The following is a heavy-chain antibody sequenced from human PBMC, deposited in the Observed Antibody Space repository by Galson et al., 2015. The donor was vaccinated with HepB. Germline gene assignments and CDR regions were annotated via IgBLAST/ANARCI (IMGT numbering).Heavy chain of an antibody. CDR1: GGSISSGGYY. J-gene: IGHJ4*02. CDR3: ARGDAAMVPSFDY. D-gene: IGHD5-18*01. V-gene: IGHV4-31*03. CDR2: IYYSGTT. Sequence: TCSVSGGSISSGGYYWSWIRQHPGTGLEWIGYIYYSGTTYYNPSLKSRVTISVDTSKNQFSLKLSSVTAADTAVYYCARGDAAMVPSFDYWGQGTLVTVSS.